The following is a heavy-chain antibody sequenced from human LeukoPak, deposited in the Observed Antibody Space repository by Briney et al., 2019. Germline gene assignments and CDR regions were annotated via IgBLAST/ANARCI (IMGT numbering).Heavy chain of an antibody. D-gene: IGHD5-24*01. J-gene: IGHJ3*02. CDR1: GFTFSSYA. CDR2: ISGSGGST. Sequence: GGSLRLSCAASGFTFSSYAMSWVRQAPGKGLEWVSAISGSGGSTYYADSVKGRFTISRDNSKSTLYLQMSSLRAEDTAVYYCVRRDGYNPGAFDIWGQGTMVTVSS. V-gene: IGHV3-23*01. CDR3: VRRDGYNPGAFDI.